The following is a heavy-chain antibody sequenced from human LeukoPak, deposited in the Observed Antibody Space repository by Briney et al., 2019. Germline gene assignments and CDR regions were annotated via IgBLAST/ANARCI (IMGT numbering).Heavy chain of an antibody. Sequence: ASVKVSCKASGYTFTRYGITWVRQAPGQGLEWVGCINAYSDNTIYAQKLQGRVTMTTDISTSTAYMELRSLRSDDTAVYYCARSSTVTPIQYYFDYWGQGTLVTVSS. CDR1: GYTFTRYG. CDR3: ARSSTVTPIQYYFDY. V-gene: IGHV1-18*01. CDR2: INAYSDNT. D-gene: IGHD4-17*01. J-gene: IGHJ4*02.